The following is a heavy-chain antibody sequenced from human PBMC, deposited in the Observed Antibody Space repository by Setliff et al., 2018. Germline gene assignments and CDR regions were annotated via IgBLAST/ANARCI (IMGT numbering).Heavy chain of an antibody. V-gene: IGHV4-34*01. Sequence: SETLSLTCAVYGGSFSGYYWSWIRQPPGKGLEWIGEINHSGSTNYNPSLKSRVTISVDTSKNQFSLKLSSVTAADTAVYYCARGRHQQLFWGQGTLVTVSS. CDR2: INHSGST. CDR1: GGSFSGYY. J-gene: IGHJ4*02. D-gene: IGHD6-13*01. CDR3: ARGRHQQLF.